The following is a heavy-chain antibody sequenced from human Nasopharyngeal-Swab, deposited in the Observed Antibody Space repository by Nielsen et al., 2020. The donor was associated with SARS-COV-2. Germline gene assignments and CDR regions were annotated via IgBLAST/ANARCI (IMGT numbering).Heavy chain of an antibody. CDR3: AKAGNYYYYYGMDV. CDR2: ISYDGSNK. CDR1: GFTFSSYG. D-gene: IGHD6-13*01. V-gene: IGHV3-30*18. J-gene: IGHJ6*02. Sequence: GESLKISCAASGFTFSSYGMHWVRQAPGKGLEWVAVISYDGSNKYYADSVKGRFTISRDNSKNTLYLQMNSLRAEDTAVYYCAKAGNYYYYYGMDVWGQGTTVTVSS.